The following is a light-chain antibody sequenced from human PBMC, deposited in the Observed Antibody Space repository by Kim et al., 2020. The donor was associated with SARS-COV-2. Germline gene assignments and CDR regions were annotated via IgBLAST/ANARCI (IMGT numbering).Light chain of an antibody. CDR2: DVS. J-gene: IGLJ3*02. V-gene: IGLV2-14*03. CDR1: SSDVGAYNY. CDR3: CSYTTSGTLV. Sequence: QSALTQPASVSGSPGQSITISCTGTSSDVGAYNYVSWYQLHPGKAPKLIIYDVSKRPSGVSNRFSGSKSGNTASLTISGLQAEDETDYYCCSYTTSGTLVFGGGTKLTVL.